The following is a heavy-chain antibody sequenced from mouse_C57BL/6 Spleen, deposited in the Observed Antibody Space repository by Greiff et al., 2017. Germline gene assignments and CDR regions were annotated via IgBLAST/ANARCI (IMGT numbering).Heavy chain of an antibody. Sequence: QVQLKESGAELARPGASVKMSCKASGYTFTSYTMHWVKQRPGQGLEWIGYINPSSGYTKYNQKFKDKATLTADKSSSTAYMQLSSLTSEDSAVYYCARGITTVVGDYWGQGTTLTVSS. CDR2: INPSSGYT. D-gene: IGHD1-1*01. J-gene: IGHJ2*01. CDR3: ARGITTVVGDY. V-gene: IGHV1-4*01. CDR1: GYTFTSYT.